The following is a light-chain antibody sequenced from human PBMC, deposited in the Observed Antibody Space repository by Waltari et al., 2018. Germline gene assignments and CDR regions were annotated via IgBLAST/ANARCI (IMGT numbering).Light chain of an antibody. V-gene: IGKV1-5*03. J-gene: IGKJ1*01. CDR2: DAS. Sequence: DIQMTQSPSTLSASVGDKVTITCRASQTVTNWLAWYQLKPGMAPKLLIFDASTLKSGVPSRFSGSVSETEFTLTISSLQPDDFATYFCQHYNTLSVSFGQGTKVEVK. CDR1: QTVTNW. CDR3: QHYNTLSVS.